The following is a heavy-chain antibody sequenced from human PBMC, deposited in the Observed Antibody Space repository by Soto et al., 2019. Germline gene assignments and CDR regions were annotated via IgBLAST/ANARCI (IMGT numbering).Heavy chain of an antibody. D-gene: IGHD2-8*01. J-gene: IGHJ4*02. V-gene: IGHV3-30*18. CDR2: ISYDGSNK. Sequence: GGSLRLSCAASEFTFSSYGMHWARQAPGKGLEWVAVISYDGSNKYYADSVKGRFIISRDNSKNTLSLQMNSLRAEDTAVYYCAKDREHCPNDVCSNSIDYWGQGTSVTRLL. CDR1: EFTFSSYG. CDR3: AKDREHCPNDVCSNSIDY.